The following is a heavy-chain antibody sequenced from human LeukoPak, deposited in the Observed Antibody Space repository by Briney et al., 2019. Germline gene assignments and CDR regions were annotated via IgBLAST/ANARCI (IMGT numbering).Heavy chain of an antibody. V-gene: IGHV3-30*02. Sequence: GGSLRLSCATSGFTFRTNGMHWVRPAPGKGLEWVAYILYDGSRTYYADSVQGRFSISRDNSKNTVDLQISSLRGEDTAVYYCVKDWTWAFDYWGQGTLVTVSS. J-gene: IGHJ4*02. D-gene: IGHD1-1*01. CDR3: VKDWTWAFDY. CDR1: GFTFRTNG. CDR2: ILYDGSRT.